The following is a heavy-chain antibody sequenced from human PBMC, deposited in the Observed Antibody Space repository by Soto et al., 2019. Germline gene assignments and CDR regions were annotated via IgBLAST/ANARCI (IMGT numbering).Heavy chain of an antibody. D-gene: IGHD2-8*01. J-gene: IGHJ6*02. CDR2: INAGNGNT. V-gene: IGHV1-3*01. CDR3: ARLGCTNRPLCGMDV. Sequence: ASVKLSCKASGYTFTSYAMHWVRQAPGQRLEWMGWINAGNGNTKYSQKFQGRVTITRDTSASTAYMELSSLRSEDTAVYYCARLGCTNRPLCGMDVWGQGTTVTVSS. CDR1: GYTFTSYA.